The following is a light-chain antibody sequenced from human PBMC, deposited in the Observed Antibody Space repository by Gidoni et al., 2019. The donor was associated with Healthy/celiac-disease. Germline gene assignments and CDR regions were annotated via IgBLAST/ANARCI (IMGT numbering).Light chain of an antibody. CDR2: KAS. Sequence: DIQMTQSPSTLSASVGDRVTITCRASQSISSWLAWYQQKPGKAPKLLIYKASSLESGVPSRFSGSGSGTEFTLTISSLQPDDFATYYCQQYNSYWCSFXXXTKLEIK. J-gene: IGKJ2*04. CDR1: QSISSW. V-gene: IGKV1-5*03. CDR3: QQYNSYWCS.